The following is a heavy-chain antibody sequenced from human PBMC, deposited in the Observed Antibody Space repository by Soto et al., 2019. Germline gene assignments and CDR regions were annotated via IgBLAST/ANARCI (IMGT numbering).Heavy chain of an antibody. CDR1: GFSLTTTGVG. V-gene: IGHV2-5*02. Sequence: QITLKESGPTLVKPTQTLTLTCTFSGFSLTTTGVGVGWIRQPPGKALEWLAIIYWDDDKRYSPSLKSRLTITKDTSKHQVVLTMTNMDPVDTATYFCAHRAVLCSGGTCYSHPFDFWGQGTPVTVSS. D-gene: IGHD2-15*01. CDR3: AHRAVLCSGGTCYSHPFDF. J-gene: IGHJ4*02. CDR2: IYWDDDK.